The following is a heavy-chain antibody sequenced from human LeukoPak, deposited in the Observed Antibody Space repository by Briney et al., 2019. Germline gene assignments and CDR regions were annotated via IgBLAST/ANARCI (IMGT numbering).Heavy chain of an antibody. CDR3: ARDTSDSSGYYSGMVAFDI. V-gene: IGHV1-2*02. CDR2: INSYSGAT. CDR1: GYTFTGYY. Sequence: ASVKVSCKASGYTFTGYYLHWVRQAPGQGLEWMGWINSYSGATNYPQKFQGRVTMTRDTSISTAYMELSGLRSDDAAVYYCARDTSDSSGYYSGMVAFDIWGQGTMVTVSS. J-gene: IGHJ3*02. D-gene: IGHD3-22*01.